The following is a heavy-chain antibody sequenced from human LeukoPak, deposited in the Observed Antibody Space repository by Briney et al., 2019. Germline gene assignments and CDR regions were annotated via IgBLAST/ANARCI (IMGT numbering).Heavy chain of an antibody. Sequence: GGSLRLSCAASGFTFSNYGMHWVRQAPGKGLEWVALITYDGSNKYYVDSVKGRFTISRDNSKNTLYLQMNSLRAEDTAVYYCANRWRYYYFDYWGQGTLVTVSS. CDR3: ANRWRYYYFDY. CDR1: GFTFSNYG. J-gene: IGHJ4*02. D-gene: IGHD5-24*01. CDR2: ITYDGSNK. V-gene: IGHV3-30*18.